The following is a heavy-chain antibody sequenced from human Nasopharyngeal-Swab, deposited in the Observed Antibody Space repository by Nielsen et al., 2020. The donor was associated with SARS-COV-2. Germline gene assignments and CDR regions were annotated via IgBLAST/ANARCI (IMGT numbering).Heavy chain of an antibody. J-gene: IGHJ6*02. D-gene: IGHD6-19*01. CDR3: ATGAAVAGTPISYYYYYGMDV. V-gene: IGHV1-24*01. Sequence: ASVKVSCKVSGYTLTDLSMHWVRQAPGKGLEWIGGFDPEDGETIYAQKFQGRVTMTEDTSTDTAYMELSSLRSEDTAVYYCATGAAVAGTPISYYYYYGMDVWGQGTTVTVSS. CDR1: GYTLTDLS. CDR2: FDPEDGET.